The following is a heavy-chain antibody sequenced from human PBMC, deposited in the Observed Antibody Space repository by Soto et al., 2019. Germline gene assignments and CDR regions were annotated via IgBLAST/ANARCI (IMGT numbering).Heavy chain of an antibody. V-gene: IGHV3-48*02. Sequence: EVQLVESGGGLVQPGGSLRLSCAASGFTFSSYSMNWVRQAPGKGLEWVSYISSSSSTIYYADSVKGRFTISRDNAKNSLYLQMNSLRDEDTAVYYCARVRDLYYYYSSGYFPGGFDYWGQGTLVTVSS. CDR3: ARVRDLYYYYSSGYFPGGFDY. CDR2: ISSSSSTI. D-gene: IGHD3-22*01. CDR1: GFTFSSYS. J-gene: IGHJ4*02.